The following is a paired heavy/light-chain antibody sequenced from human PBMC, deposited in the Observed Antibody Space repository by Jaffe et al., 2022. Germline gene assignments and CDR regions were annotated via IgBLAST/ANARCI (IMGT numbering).Heavy chain of an antibody. J-gene: IGHJ1*01. CDR1: GYTFTSYY. CDR3: ARDLPTNTYYYDSSGYWEPVGEH. CDR2: INPSGGST. V-gene: IGHV1-46*01. D-gene: IGHD3-22*01. Sequence: QVQLVQSGAEVKKPGASVKVSCKASGYTFTSYYMHWVRQAPGQGLEWMGIINPSGGSTSYAQKFQGRVTMTRDTSTSTVYMELSSLRSEDTAVYYCARDLPTNTYYYDSSGYWEPVGEHWGQGTLVTVSS.
Light chain of an antibody. V-gene: IGKV1-5*03. Sequence: DIQMTQSPSTLSASVGDRVTITCRASQSISSWLAWYQQKPGKAPKLLIYKASSLESGVPSRFSGSGSGTEFTLTISSLQPDDFATYYCQQYNSPWTFGQGTKVEIK. CDR2: KAS. J-gene: IGKJ1*01. CDR1: QSISSW. CDR3: QQYNSPWT.